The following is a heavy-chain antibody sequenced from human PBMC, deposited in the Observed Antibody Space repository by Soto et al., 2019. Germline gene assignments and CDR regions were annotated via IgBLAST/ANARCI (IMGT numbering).Heavy chain of an antibody. CDR1: AYTFSRYY. J-gene: IGHJ4*02. CDR2: INTSGGST. V-gene: IGHV1-46*01. CDR3: ARSAYYEILTGYDY. Sequence: ASVKVSCKASAYTFSRYYMHWVRQAPGQGLEWMGIINTSGGSTSYAQKFQGRVTMTRDTSTSTVYMELSSLRSEDTAVYYCARSAYYEILTGYDYWGQGTLVTVPQ. D-gene: IGHD3-9*01.